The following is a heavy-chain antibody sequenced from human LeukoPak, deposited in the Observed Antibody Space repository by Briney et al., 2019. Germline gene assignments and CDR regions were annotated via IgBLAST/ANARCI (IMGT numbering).Heavy chain of an antibody. CDR3: ARDGCSGGGCYRVFNF. Sequence: ASVKVSCTASGFTFSGYYMHWVRQAPGQGLEWMGWINPNSGGTNYAQKFQGRVTMTRDTSISIAYMEVSRLRSDDTAVYYCARDGCSGGGCYRVFNFWGQGTLVTVSS. CDR2: INPNSGGT. J-gene: IGHJ4*02. D-gene: IGHD2-15*01. CDR1: GFTFSGYY. V-gene: IGHV1-2*02.